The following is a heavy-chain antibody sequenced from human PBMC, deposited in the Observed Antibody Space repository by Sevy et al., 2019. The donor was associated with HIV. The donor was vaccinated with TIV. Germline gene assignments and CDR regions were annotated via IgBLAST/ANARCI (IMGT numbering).Heavy chain of an antibody. V-gene: IGHV1-2*06. CDR3: ARGGGEGKKDDAFDI. D-gene: IGHD3-10*01. CDR2: INPNSGAT. Sequence: ASVKVSCKASGYIFTDYFLFWVRQAPGQGLEWMGRINPNSGATDYAQKFQGRVTMTRDTSISTVYMELRSLRSDDTAVFYCARGGGEGKKDDAFDIWGQGTMVTVSS. CDR1: GYIFTDYF. J-gene: IGHJ3*02.